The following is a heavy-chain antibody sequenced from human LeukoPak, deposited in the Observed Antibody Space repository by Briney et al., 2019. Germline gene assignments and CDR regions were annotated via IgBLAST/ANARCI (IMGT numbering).Heavy chain of an antibody. V-gene: IGHV4-34*01. D-gene: IGHD2-2*01. Sequence: SETLSLTCAVYGGSFSGYYWSWIRQPPGKGLEWIGEINHSGSTNYNPSLKSRVTISVDTSKNQFSLKLSSVTAADTAVYYCATRGGYCSSTSCYDWFDPWGQGTLVTVSS. CDR2: INHSGST. CDR1: GGSFSGYY. CDR3: ATRGGYCSSTSCYDWFDP. J-gene: IGHJ5*02.